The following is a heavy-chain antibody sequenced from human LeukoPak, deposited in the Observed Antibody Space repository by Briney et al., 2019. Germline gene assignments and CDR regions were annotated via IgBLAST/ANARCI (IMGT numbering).Heavy chain of an antibody. CDR2: IKQDGSEK. Sequence: GGSLRLSCAASGFSFSSYWMSWVRQAPGKGLEWVANIKQDGSEKYYVDSVKDRFTISRDNAQNSLYLQMNTLRAEDTAVYYCTRVGYCASTGCYTGVAPFDYWGQGTLVTVSS. D-gene: IGHD2-2*02. CDR1: GFSFSSYW. CDR3: TRVGYCASTGCYTGVAPFDY. J-gene: IGHJ4*02. V-gene: IGHV3-7*04.